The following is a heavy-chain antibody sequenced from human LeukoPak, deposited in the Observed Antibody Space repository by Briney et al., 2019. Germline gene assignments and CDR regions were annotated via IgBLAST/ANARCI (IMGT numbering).Heavy chain of an antibody. D-gene: IGHD2-2*02. V-gene: IGHV1-18*01. J-gene: IGHJ6*02. CDR1: GYTFTSYG. CDR2: ISAYNSNT. CDR3: ARGIYCSSTSCYTHSYYYYGMDV. Sequence: GASVKVSCKASGYTFTSYGISWVRQAPGQGLEWMGWISAYNSNTNYAQKLQGRVTMTTDTSTSTAYMELRSLRSDDTAVYYCARGIYCSSTSCYTHSYYYYGMDVWGQGTTVTVSS.